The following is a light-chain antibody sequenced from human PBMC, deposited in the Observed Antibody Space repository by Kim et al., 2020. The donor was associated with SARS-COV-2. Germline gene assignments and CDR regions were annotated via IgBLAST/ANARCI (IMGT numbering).Light chain of an antibody. CDR1: QSVGSN. CDR3: QQYKNWPPLT. V-gene: IGKV3-15*01. CDR2: GAS. Sequence: EIVMTQSPATLSVSPGERATLSCRASQSVGSNLAWYQQKPGQAPRLLIYGASTRATGIPARFSGSGSGTEFTLTISSLQSEDFVVYYCQQYKNWPPLTFGGGTKLEI. J-gene: IGKJ4*01.